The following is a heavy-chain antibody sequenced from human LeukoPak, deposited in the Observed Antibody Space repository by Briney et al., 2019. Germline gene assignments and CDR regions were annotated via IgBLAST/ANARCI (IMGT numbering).Heavy chain of an antibody. J-gene: IGHJ3*02. CDR1: GYTFTAYY. CDR3: ARAPASYAFDI. CDR2: INPNSGGT. Sequence: APVKVSCKASGYTFTAYYIHWVRQAPGQGLECMGWINPNSGGTDYTQKFQGRVTMTRDTSISTAYMELSRLRSDDTAVYYCARAPASYAFDIWGQGTLVTVSS. V-gene: IGHV1-2*02.